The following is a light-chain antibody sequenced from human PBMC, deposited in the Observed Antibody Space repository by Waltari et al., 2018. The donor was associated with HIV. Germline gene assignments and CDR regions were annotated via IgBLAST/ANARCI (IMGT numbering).Light chain of an antibody. V-gene: IGKV4-1*01. CDR1: QSVLHSSNNKNY. Sequence: DIVMTQSPDSLAVSLGERATINCKSSQSVLHSSNNKNYLAWYQQKPGQPPKLLIYWASTRESGVPDRFSGSGSGTDFTLTISSLQAEDVAVYYCQQHYTTLTWTFGQGTKVEIK. CDR2: WAS. J-gene: IGKJ1*01. CDR3: QQHYTTLTWT.